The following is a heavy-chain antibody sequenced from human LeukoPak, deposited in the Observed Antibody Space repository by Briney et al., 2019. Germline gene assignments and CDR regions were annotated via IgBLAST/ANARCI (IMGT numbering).Heavy chain of an antibody. CDR1: GYTFTSYY. Sequence: GASVKVSSKASGYTFTSYYMHWVRQATGQGLEWMGIINPSGGSTSYAQKFQGRVTMTRDTSTSTVYMELSSLRSEDTAVYYCARGQPYCYDSSGYNNWFDPWGQGTLVTVSS. CDR3: ARGQPYCYDSSGYNNWFDP. D-gene: IGHD3-22*01. V-gene: IGHV1-46*01. J-gene: IGHJ5*02. CDR2: INPSGGST.